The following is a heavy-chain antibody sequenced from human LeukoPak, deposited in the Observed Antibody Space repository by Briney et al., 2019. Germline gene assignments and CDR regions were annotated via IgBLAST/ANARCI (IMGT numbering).Heavy chain of an antibody. V-gene: IGHV3-66*01. J-gene: IGHJ6*04. CDR1: GFTVNSNY. CDR2: IYSDGKA. Sequence: GGSLRLSCAASGFTVNSNYMSWVRQAPGKGLEWVSVIYSDGKAFYADSVKGRFTISRDNAKNSLYLQMNSLRAEDTAVYYCAELGITMIGGVWGKGTTVTISS. D-gene: IGHD3-10*02. CDR3: AELGITMIGGV.